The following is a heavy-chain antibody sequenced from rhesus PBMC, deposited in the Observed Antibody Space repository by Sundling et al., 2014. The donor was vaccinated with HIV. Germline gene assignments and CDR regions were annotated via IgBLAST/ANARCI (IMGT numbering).Heavy chain of an antibody. CDR3: ARDSSSYEF. Sequence: EVQLVQSGADVKKPGATVKISCRASGYILTDHYVTWLRQAPGKGLEWMGGIDPEDGEPAYAQKFQGRVTFQRGHIYKHSLHEVTSLRSEDTAVYYCARDSSSYEFWGQGVLVTVSS. CDR2: IDPEDGEP. J-gene: IGHJ4*01. V-gene: IGHV1-111*01. CDR1: GYILTDHY. D-gene: IGHD3-16*01.